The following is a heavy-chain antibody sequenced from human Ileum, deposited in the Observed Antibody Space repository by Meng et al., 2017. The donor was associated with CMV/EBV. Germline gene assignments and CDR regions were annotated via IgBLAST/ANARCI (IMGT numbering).Heavy chain of an antibody. D-gene: IGHD4-17*01. Sequence: CTVSGGSISSGGYYWSWIRQPAGKGLEWIGRLYTSGSTTYNPSLKSRVTISVDSSKNQFSLRLSSVTAADTAVYYCARDLGDANWFDPWGQGTLVTVSS. CDR3: ARDLGDANWFDP. J-gene: IGHJ5*02. CDR1: GGSISSGGYY. CDR2: LYTSGST. V-gene: IGHV4-61*02.